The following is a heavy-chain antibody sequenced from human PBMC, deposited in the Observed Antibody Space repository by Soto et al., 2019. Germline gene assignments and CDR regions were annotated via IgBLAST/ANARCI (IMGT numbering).Heavy chain of an antibody. CDR1: GGSISSYY. CDR3: AGGAVVAAPGFDP. V-gene: IGHV4-59*01. CDR2: IYYSGST. Sequence: SETLSLTCTVSGGSISSYYLSWIRQPPGKGLEWIGYIYYSGSTNYNPSLKSRVTISVDTSKNQFSLKLSSVTAADTAVYYCAGGAVVAAPGFDPWGQGTLVTVSS. J-gene: IGHJ5*02. D-gene: IGHD2-15*01.